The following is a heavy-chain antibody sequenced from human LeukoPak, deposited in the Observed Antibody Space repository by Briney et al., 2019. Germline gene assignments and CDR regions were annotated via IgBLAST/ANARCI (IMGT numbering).Heavy chain of an antibody. D-gene: IGHD3-22*01. V-gene: IGHV1-46*01. CDR1: GYTFTDSY. J-gene: IGHJ4*02. CDR2: INPSGGST. Sequence: ASVKVSCKTSGYTFTDSYIHWVRQAPGQGLEWMGIINPSGGSTSYAQKFQGRVTMTRDMSTSTVYMELSSLRSEDTAVYYCARDEGSGYYYGYWGQGTLVTVSS. CDR3: ARDEGSGYYYGY.